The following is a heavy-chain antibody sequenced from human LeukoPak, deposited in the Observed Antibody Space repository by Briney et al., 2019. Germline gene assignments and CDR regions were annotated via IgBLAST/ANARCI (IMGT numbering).Heavy chain of an antibody. CDR1: GGSISSYY. CDR2: IYYSGST. D-gene: IGHD3-22*01. CDR3: ARHGFSPYYYDSSGYYLSGYYYYSMDV. Sequence: SEALSLTCTVSGGSISSYYWSWIRQPPGKGLEWIGYIYYSGSTNYNPSLKSRVTISVDTSKNQFSLKLSSVTAADTAVYYCARHGFSPYYYDSSGYYLSGYYYYSMDVWGQGTTVTVSS. J-gene: IGHJ6*02. V-gene: IGHV4-59*08.